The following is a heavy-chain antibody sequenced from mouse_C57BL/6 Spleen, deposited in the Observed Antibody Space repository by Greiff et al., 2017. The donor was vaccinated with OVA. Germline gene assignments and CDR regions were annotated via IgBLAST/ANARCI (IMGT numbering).Heavy chain of an antibody. J-gene: IGHJ3*01. Sequence: QVQLQQPGAELVMPGASVKLSCKASGYTFTSYWMHWVKQRPGQGLEWIGEIDPSDSYTNYNQKFKGKSTLTVDKSSSTAYMQLSSLTSEVSAVYYCASRDYDGFAYWGQGTLVTVSA. D-gene: IGHD2-4*01. CDR2: IDPSDSYT. CDR1: GYTFTSYW. V-gene: IGHV1-69*01. CDR3: ASRDYDGFAY.